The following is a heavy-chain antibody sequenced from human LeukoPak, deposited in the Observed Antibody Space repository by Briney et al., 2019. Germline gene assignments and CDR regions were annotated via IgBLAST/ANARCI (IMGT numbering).Heavy chain of an antibody. V-gene: IGHV7-4-1*02. J-gene: IGHJ5*02. CDR1: GYTFTRYV. CDR3: ARDGPDNRFDP. CDR2: INTNTGNP. Sequence: ASVKVSCKASGYTFTRYVVNWVRQAPGQGLEWMGWINTNTGNPTYAQGFTGRFVFSLDTSVSTAYLQISSLKAEDTAAYYCARDGPDNRFDPWGQGTLVTVSS.